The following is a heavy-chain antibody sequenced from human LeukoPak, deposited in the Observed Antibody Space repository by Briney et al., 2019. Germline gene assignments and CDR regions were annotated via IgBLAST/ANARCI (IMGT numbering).Heavy chain of an antibody. D-gene: IGHD3-16*02. CDR1: GGSISSYY. J-gene: IGHJ5*02. Sequence: SETLSLTCTVSGGSISSYYWSWIRQPAGKGLEWIGRIYTSGSTNYNPSLKSRVTMSVDTSKNQFSLKLNSVTAADTAVYYCARVYYDYAWGSYRPNWFDPWGQGTLVTVSS. V-gene: IGHV4-4*07. CDR2: IYTSGST. CDR3: ARVYYDYAWGSYRPNWFDP.